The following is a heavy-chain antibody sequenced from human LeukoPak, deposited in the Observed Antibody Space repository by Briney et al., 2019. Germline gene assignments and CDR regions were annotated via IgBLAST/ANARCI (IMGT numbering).Heavy chain of an antibody. CDR2: INHSGST. Sequence: PSETLSLTCAVYGGSFSGYYWSWIRQPPGKGLEWIGEINHSGSTNYNPSLESRVTISVDTSKNQFSLKLSSVTAADTAVYYCAILYSSSRSFWGQGTLVTVSS. D-gene: IGHD6-6*01. CDR1: GGSFSGYY. J-gene: IGHJ4*02. V-gene: IGHV4-34*01. CDR3: AILYSSSRSF.